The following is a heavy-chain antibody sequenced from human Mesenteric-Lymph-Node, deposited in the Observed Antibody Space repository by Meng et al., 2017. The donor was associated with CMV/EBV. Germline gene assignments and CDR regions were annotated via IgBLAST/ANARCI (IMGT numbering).Heavy chain of an antibody. D-gene: IGHD5-24*01. CDR3: ATLWTDAVEMATIDY. V-gene: IGHV1-2*02. J-gene: IGHJ4*02. CDR1: GYTFTGYY. CDR2: INPNSGGT. Sequence: ASLKVSCKASGYTFTGYYMHWVRQAPGQGLEWMGWINPNSGGTNYAQKFQGRVTMTRDTSISTAYMELSRLRSDDTAVYYCATLWTDAVEMATIDYWGQGTLVTVSS.